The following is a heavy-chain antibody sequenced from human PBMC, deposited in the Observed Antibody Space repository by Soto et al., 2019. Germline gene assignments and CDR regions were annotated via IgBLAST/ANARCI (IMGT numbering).Heavy chain of an antibody. D-gene: IGHD4-17*01. V-gene: IGHV4-4*02. Sequence: QVQLQESGPGLVKPSGTLSLTCAVSGGSISSSNWWSWVRQPPGKGLEWIGEIYHSGSTNYNPSRKRRVTISVDKSENQFSLKLSSVTAADTAVYYCARSTRSGTTFDYWGQGTLVTVSS. CDR2: IYHSGST. CDR1: GGSISSSNW. J-gene: IGHJ4*02. CDR3: ARSTRSGTTFDY.